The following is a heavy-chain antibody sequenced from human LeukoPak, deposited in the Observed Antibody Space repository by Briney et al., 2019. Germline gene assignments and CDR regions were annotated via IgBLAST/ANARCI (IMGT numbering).Heavy chain of an antibody. V-gene: IGHV1-2*02. CDR2: INPNSGGT. CDR1: GYTFTGYY. CDR3: AREEGPSGSYAWGDY. D-gene: IGHD1-26*01. Sequence: GASVKVSCKASGYTFTGYYMHRVRQAPGQGLEWMGWINPNSGGTNYAQKFQGRVTMTRDTSISTAYMELSRLRSDDTAVYYCAREEGPSGSYAWGDYWGQGTLVTVSS. J-gene: IGHJ4*02.